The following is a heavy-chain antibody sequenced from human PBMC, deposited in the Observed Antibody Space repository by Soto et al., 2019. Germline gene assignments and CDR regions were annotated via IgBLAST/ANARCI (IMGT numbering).Heavy chain of an antibody. CDR2: IYYSGST. CDR1: GGSISSGGYY. D-gene: IGHD7-27*01. V-gene: IGHV4-31*03. CDR3: AHLKLGDYYMDV. Sequence: TSETLSLTCTVSGGSISSGGYYWSWIRQHPGKGLEWIGYIYYSGSTYYNPSLKSRVTISVDTSKNQFSLKLSSVTAADTAVYYCAHLKLGDYYMDVWGKGTTVTVSS. J-gene: IGHJ6*03.